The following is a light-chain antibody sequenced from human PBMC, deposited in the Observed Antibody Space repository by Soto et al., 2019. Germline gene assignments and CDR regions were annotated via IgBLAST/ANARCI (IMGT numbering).Light chain of an antibody. CDR2: GAS. CDR1: QSVSSSY. J-gene: IGKJ3*01. Sequence: EIGLTQSPGTLSLSPGERATLSCRASQSVSSSYLAWDQQKPGQAPRLLIYGASSRATGIPDRFSGSGSGTDFTLTISRLEPEDCAVYYWQQYGSSPGGIFGPGTKVAI. V-gene: IGKV3-20*01. CDR3: QQYGSSPGGI.